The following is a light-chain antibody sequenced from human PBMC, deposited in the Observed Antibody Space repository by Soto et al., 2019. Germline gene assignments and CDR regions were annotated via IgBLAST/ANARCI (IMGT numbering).Light chain of an antibody. CDR1: QSISSY. V-gene: IGKV1-39*01. CDR3: QQSYSTPRT. J-gene: IGKJ1*01. Sequence: DIQMTQSPSSLSASVGDRVTITCRASQSISSYLNWYQQKPGKAPKLLIYAASSLQSGVPSRFNGNGTGTAFTLTISSLQPEDFATYYCQQSYSTPRTFGQGTKVDIK. CDR2: AAS.